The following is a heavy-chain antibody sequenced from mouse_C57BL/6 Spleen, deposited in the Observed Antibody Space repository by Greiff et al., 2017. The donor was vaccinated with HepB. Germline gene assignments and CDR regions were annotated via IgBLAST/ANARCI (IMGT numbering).Heavy chain of an antibody. V-gene: IGHV5-9*01. Sequence: EVQGVESGGGLVKPGGSLKLSCAASGFTFSSYTMSWVRQTPEKRLEWVATISGGGGNTYYPDSVKGRFTISRDNAKNTLYLQMSSLMSEDTALYYFARQPYYYGSSPYYYAMDYWGQGTSVTVSS. J-gene: IGHJ4*01. CDR1: GFTFSSYT. CDR2: ISGGGGNT. D-gene: IGHD1-1*01. CDR3: ARQPYYYGSSPYYYAMDY.